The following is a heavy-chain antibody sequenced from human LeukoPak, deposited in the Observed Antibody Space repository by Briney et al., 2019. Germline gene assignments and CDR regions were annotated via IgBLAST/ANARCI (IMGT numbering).Heavy chain of an antibody. V-gene: IGHV3-23*01. CDR3: AKGLGTTVTYYYYGMDV. CDR1: GFTFNSYA. CDR2: ISGSDEST. J-gene: IGHJ6*02. Sequence: PGGSLRLSCAASGFTFNSYAMSWVPQAPGKAREGVSAISGSDESTYYADSVKGRFTISRDNSKNTLHLQMNTLRAEVTAVSYCAKGLGTTVTYYYYGMDVWGQGTTVTVSS. D-gene: IGHD4-17*01.